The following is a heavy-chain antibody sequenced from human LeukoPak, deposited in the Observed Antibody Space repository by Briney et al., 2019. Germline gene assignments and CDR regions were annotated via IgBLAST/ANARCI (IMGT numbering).Heavy chain of an antibody. CDR1: GFTFSSYG. V-gene: IGHV3-23*01. Sequence: QPGRSLRLSCAASGFTFSSYGMHWVRQAPGKGLEWVSAISGSGGSTYYADSVKGRFTISRDNSKNTLYLQMNSLRAEDTAVYYCTTEDGYKRGAAFDIWGQGTMVTVSS. D-gene: IGHD5-24*01. J-gene: IGHJ3*02. CDR2: ISGSGGST. CDR3: TTEDGYKRGAAFDI.